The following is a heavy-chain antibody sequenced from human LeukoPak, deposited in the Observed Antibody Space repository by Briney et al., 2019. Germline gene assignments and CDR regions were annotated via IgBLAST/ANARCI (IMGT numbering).Heavy chain of an antibody. CDR3: AKDHGSGSYSFDY. J-gene: IGHJ4*02. CDR2: ISYDGSNK. CDR1: GFTFSSYG. Sequence: GALRLSCAASGFTFSSYGMHWVRQAPGKGLEWVAVISYDGSNKYYADSVKGRFTISRDNSKNTLYLQMNSLRAEDTAVYYCAKDHGSGSYSFDYWGQGTLVTVSS. D-gene: IGHD6-19*01. V-gene: IGHV3-30*18.